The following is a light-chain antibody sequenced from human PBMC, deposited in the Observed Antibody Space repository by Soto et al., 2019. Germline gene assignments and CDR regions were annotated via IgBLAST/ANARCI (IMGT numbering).Light chain of an antibody. V-gene: IGKV3-20*01. CDR1: QSVRSSY. CDR2: VTS. Sequence: EMVLTQSPGTLSLSPGERATLSCRASQSVRSSYLAWYQQKPSQAPRLLIYVTSSRATGIPDRFCGSGSGTEFTLTISRLEPEDFAVYYCQQYGSSPFSFGPGPKVDIK. J-gene: IGKJ3*01. CDR3: QQYGSSPFS.